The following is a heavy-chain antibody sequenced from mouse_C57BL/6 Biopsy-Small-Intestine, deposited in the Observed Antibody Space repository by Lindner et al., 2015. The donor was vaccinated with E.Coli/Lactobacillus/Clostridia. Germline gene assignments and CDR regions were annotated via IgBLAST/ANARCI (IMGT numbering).Heavy chain of an antibody. J-gene: IGHJ4*01. CDR1: GGTFTYYT. D-gene: IGHD2-13*01. CDR3: ARDGDQWLVGQVS. CDR2: IIPYLDIT. V-gene: IGHV1S55*01. Sequence: SVKVSCKTSGGTFTYYTLSWVRQAPGRGLEWMGRIIPYLDITDYAQNFQGRVTITADKSTSTSYMELSSLRSEDTAIYYCARDGDQWLVGQVSWGQGTLVTVSS.